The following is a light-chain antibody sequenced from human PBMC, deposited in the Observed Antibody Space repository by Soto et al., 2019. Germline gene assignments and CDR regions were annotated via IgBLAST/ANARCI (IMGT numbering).Light chain of an antibody. CDR3: TSYTRSSHVV. Sequence: QSVLTQPASVSGSPGQSITISCTGTSSDVGYYDYVSWYQQHPGKAPKLMISEVSNRPSGVSNRFSGSKSGNTASLTISGLQAEDEADYYCTSYTRSSHVVFGGGTKLTAL. CDR1: SSDVGYYDY. V-gene: IGLV2-14*01. J-gene: IGLJ2*01. CDR2: EVS.